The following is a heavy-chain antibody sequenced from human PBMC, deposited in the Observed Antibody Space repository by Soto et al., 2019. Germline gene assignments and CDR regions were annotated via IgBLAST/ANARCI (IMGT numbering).Heavy chain of an antibody. CDR3: ARDPDTAMVPTGYYYYGMDV. CDR2: IIPIFGTA. V-gene: IGHV1-69*01. D-gene: IGHD5-18*01. CDR1: GYTFTSNY. Sequence: QVQLVQSGAEVKKPGASVKVSCKASGYTFTSNYMHWVRQAPGQGLEWMGGIIPIFGTANYAQKFQGRVTITADESTSTAYMELSSLRSEDTAVYYCARDPDTAMVPTGYYYYGMDVWGQGTTVTVSS. J-gene: IGHJ6*02.